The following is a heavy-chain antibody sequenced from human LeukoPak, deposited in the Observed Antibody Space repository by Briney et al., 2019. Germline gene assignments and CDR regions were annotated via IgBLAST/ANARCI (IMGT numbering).Heavy chain of an antibody. Sequence: GGSLRLSCAASGFGVNNKYMSWVRQAPGKGLEWVSVIYSGGSTYYADSVTGRFTISRDNSNNTVYLHMNSLRAEDTGVYYCARDRGVGTNLGFDYWGQGTLVIVSS. V-gene: IGHV3-53*01. CDR3: ARDRGVGTNLGFDY. D-gene: IGHD1-26*01. J-gene: IGHJ4*02. CDR2: IYSGGST. CDR1: GFGVNNKY.